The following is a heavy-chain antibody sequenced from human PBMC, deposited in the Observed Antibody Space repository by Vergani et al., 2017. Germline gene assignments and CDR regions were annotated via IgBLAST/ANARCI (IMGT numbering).Heavy chain of an antibody. CDR1: GYTFTSYA. Sequence: QVQLVQSGAEVKKPGASVKVSCKASGYTFTSYAMHWVRQAPGQRLEWMGWINTGNGNTKYSQKFQGRVTITRDTSASTAYMERSSLRSEDTAVYYCASSVVAGKGFSFDYWGQGTLVTVSS. CDR2: INTGNGNT. D-gene: IGHD6-19*01. J-gene: IGHJ4*02. CDR3: ASSVVAGKGFSFDY. V-gene: IGHV1-3*04.